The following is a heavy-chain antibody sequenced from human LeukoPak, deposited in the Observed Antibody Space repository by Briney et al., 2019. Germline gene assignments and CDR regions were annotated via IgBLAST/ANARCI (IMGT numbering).Heavy chain of an antibody. CDR2: IIPIFGTA. J-gene: IGHJ4*02. D-gene: IGHD5-24*01. CDR3: ASSRDGYNIFDY. V-gene: IGHV1-69*13. Sequence: SVKVSCEASGGTFSSYAISWVRQAPGQGLEWMGGIIPIFGTANYAQKFQGRVTITADESTSTAYMELSSLRSEDTAVYYCASSRDGYNIFDYWGQGTLVTVSS. CDR1: GGTFSSYA.